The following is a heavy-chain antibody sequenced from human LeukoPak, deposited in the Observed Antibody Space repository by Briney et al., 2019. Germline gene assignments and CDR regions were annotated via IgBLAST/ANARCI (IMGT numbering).Heavy chain of an antibody. D-gene: IGHD6-6*01. Sequence: SETLSLTCTVSGGSISSSSYCWGWIRQPPGKGLEWIGSICYSGSTFYNPSLKSRVTLSVDTSKNQFSLKLSSVTAADTAVYYCARLGDSSSRLYYFDYWGQGTLVTVSS. J-gene: IGHJ4*02. CDR1: GGSISSSSYC. CDR2: ICYSGST. V-gene: IGHV4-39*01. CDR3: ARLGDSSSRLYYFDY.